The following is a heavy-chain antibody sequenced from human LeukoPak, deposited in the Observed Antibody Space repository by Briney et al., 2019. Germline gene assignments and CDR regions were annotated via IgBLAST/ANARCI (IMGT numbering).Heavy chain of an antibody. CDR3: ARAFQRLGELSLPDY. CDR1: GYTFTNYA. J-gene: IGHJ4*02. Sequence: ASVKVSCKASGYTFTNYAMNWVRQAPGQGLEWMGWIHPSTGNPTYAQGFTGRFVFSLDTSVSTTYLQISSLKAEDTAVYYCARAFQRLGELSLPDYWGQGTLVTVSS. CDR2: IHPSTGNP. D-gene: IGHD3-16*02. V-gene: IGHV7-4-1*02.